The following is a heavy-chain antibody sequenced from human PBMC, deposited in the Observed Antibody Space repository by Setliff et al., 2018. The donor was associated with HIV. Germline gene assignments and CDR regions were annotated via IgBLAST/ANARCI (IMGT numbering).Heavy chain of an antibody. D-gene: IGHD3-9*01. CDR1: GFTFSNYG. Sequence: GGSLRLSCATSGFTFSNYGMNWVRQAPGKGLEWVAVIWDDGSNKKYVDSVKGRFTISRDNSKSTVYLQMDSLRAEDTAVYYCARANYDILTGYYDYWGQGALVTVSS. CDR2: IWDDGSNK. J-gene: IGHJ4*02. V-gene: IGHV3-33*01. CDR3: ARANYDILTGYYDY.